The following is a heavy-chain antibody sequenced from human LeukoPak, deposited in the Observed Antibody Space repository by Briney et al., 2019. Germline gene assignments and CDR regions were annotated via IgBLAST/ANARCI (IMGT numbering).Heavy chain of an antibody. D-gene: IGHD6-13*01. Sequence: GGSLRLSCAASGFSFDDYGLTWVRQAPGKGLEWLSGIYWNGDSTDYAHSVKGRLTISKDNAKNSLYLQMNSLRDEDTAVYYCASPLTAAGRWLWGQGTLVTVSS. CDR1: GFSFDDYG. CDR3: ASPLTAAGRWL. V-gene: IGHV3-20*04. CDR2: IYWNGDST. J-gene: IGHJ4*02.